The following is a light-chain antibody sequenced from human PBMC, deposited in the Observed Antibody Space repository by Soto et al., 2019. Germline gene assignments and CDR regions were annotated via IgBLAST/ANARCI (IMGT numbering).Light chain of an antibody. CDR1: GSGIGGNT. Sequence: QSVLTQPPSATGTPGQTVTLSCSGRGSGIGGNTVSWYQQLPGTAPRLLIHSNDRRPSGVPDRFSGSKSGASASLAISGLQSEDEADYYCATWDDSLDGPVFGGGTKLTVL. CDR3: ATWDDSLDGPV. V-gene: IGLV1-44*01. J-gene: IGLJ3*02. CDR2: SND.